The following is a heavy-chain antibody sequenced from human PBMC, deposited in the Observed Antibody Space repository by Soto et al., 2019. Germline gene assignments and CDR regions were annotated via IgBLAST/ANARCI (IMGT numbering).Heavy chain of an antibody. CDR2: INHSGST. CDR1: GGSFSGYY. Sequence: SETLSLTCAVYGGSFSGYYWSWIRQPPGKGLEWIGEINHSGSTNYNPSLKSRVTISVDTSKNQFSLKLSSVTAADTAVYYCARGARYITIFGVVIIGYFDYWGQGTLVT. V-gene: IGHV4-34*01. J-gene: IGHJ4*02. CDR3: ARGARYITIFGVVIIGYFDY. D-gene: IGHD3-3*01.